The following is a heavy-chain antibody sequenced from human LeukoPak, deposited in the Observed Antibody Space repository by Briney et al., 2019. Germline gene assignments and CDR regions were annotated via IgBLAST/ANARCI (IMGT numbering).Heavy chain of an antibody. V-gene: IGHV4-34*01. CDR1: DGSFSGSY. J-gene: IGHJ5*02. CDR3: ARDSREMAFDHWFDP. D-gene: IGHD2-21*01. Sequence: SETLSLTCAVYDGSFSGSYCTWIRQPPGKGLEWIGEINHSGSANYNPSLKSRVTTLLDTSKNQFSLNLSSVTAADTAVYYCARDSREMAFDHWFDPWGQGTLVTVSS. CDR2: INHSGSA.